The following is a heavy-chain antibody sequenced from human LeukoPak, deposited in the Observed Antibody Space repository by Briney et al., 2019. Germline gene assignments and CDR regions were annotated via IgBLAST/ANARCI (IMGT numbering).Heavy chain of an antibody. CDR2: IYYSGST. V-gene: IGHV4-39*01. CDR3: ARLGSGSYDFWSGYYLSDY. D-gene: IGHD3-3*01. Sequence: SETLPLTCTVSGGSISSSSYYWGWIRQPPGKGLEWIGSIYYSGSTYYNPSLKSRVTISVDTSKNQFSLKLSSVTAADTAVYYCARLGSGSYDFWSGYYLSDYWGQGTLVTVSS. CDR1: GGSISSSSYY. J-gene: IGHJ4*02.